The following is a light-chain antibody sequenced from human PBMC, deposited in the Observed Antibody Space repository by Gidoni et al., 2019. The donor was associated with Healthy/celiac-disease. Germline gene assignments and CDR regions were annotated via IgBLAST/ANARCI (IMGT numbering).Light chain of an antibody. CDR2: EVS. CDR3: SSYTSSSTLEV. Sequence: QSALTQPASVSGSPGQSITISCTGTSSYVGGYNYVSWYQQHPGKAPKLMIYEVSNRPSGVSNRFSGLQAEDEADYYCSSYTSSSTLEVFGTGTKVTVL. V-gene: IGLV2-14*01. CDR1: SSYVGGYNY. J-gene: IGLJ1*01.